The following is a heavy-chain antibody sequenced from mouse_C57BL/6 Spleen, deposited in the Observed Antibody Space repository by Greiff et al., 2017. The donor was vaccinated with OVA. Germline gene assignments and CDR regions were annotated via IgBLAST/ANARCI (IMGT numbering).Heavy chain of an antibody. V-gene: IGHV5-4*01. CDR1: GFTFSSYA. J-gene: IGHJ4*01. D-gene: IGHD1-1*01. CDR2: ISDGGSYT. CDR3: ARGGYYYGSSPYAMDY. Sequence: EVHLVESGGGLVKPGGSLKLSCAASGFTFSSYAMSWVRQTPEKRLEWVATISDGGSYTYYPDNVKGRFTISRDNAKNNLYLQLSHLKSEDTAMYYCARGGYYYGSSPYAMDYWGQGTAVTVS.